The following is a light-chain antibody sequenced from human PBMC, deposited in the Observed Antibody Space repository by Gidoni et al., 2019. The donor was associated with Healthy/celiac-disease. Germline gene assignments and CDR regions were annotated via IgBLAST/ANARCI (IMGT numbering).Light chain of an antibody. CDR1: SPNIGAGYD. CDR2: GNS. V-gene: IGLV1-40*01. Sequence: QSVLTQPPSVSGAPGQRVTISCTGSSPNIGAGYDVHWYQQVPGTAPKLLIYGNSNRPSGVPDRFSGSKSGTSASLAITGLQAEDEADYYCQSYDNSLSHVVFGGGTKLTVL. J-gene: IGLJ2*01. CDR3: QSYDNSLSHVV.